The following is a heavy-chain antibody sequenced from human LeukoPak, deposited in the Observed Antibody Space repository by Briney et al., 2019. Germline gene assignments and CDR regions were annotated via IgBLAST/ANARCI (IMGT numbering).Heavy chain of an antibody. D-gene: IGHD5-18*01. CDR1: GFTVSSNY. J-gene: IGHJ4*02. CDR3: ARGLLGYSYGFDY. CDR2: IFSGGTT. V-gene: IGHV3-53*04. Sequence: GGSLRLSCAASGFTVSSNYMSWVRQAPGKGLEWVSVIFSGGTTYYADSVKGRFTISRHNSENTLYLQMNSLRGEDTAVYYCARGLLGYSYGFDYWGQGTLVTVSS.